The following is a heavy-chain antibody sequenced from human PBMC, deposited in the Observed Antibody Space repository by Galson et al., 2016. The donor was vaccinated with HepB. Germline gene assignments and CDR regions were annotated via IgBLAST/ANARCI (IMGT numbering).Heavy chain of an antibody. CDR1: GFSFSSYS. D-gene: IGHD3-22*01. CDR2: ISSSSSYI. Sequence: SLRLSCAASGFSFSSYSMNWVRQAPGKGLEWVSSISSSSSYIYYADSVKGRFTISRDNAKNSLYLQMNSLRAEDTAVYYCARGVGWYYYDSSGYLDAFDIWGQGTMVTVSS. J-gene: IGHJ3*02. V-gene: IGHV3-21*01. CDR3: ARGVGWYYYDSSGYLDAFDI.